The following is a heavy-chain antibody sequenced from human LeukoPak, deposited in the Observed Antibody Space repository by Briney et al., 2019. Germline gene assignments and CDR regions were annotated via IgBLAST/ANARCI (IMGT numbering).Heavy chain of an antibody. D-gene: IGHD6-19*01. CDR1: GFTLSNAW. J-gene: IGHJ6*02. V-gene: IGHV3-15*01. Sequence: GGSLRLSCAASGFTLSNAWVSWVRQAPGKGLEWVGRIKSKTDGGTTDYAAPVKGRFTISRDDSKNTLYLQMNSLKTEDTAVYYCTTVYSSGWYLKNYGMDVWGQGTTVTVSS. CDR3: TTVYSSGWYLKNYGMDV. CDR2: IKSKTDGGTT.